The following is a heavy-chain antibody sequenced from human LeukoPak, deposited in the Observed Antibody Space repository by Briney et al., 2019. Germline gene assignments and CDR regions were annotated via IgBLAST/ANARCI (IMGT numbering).Heavy chain of an antibody. J-gene: IGHJ3*02. D-gene: IGHD1-26*01. Sequence: SGTLSLTRAVTGGIFSGYYWSWIRQPPGKRLEWVGDINHSGSTNYNPSLKSRVTISVDTSKNQFSLKLSSVTAADTDVYYCARDWAIVGATTSAFDIWGQGTMVTVSS. V-gene: IGHV4-34*01. CDR1: GGIFSGYY. CDR2: INHSGST. CDR3: ARDWAIVGATTSAFDI.